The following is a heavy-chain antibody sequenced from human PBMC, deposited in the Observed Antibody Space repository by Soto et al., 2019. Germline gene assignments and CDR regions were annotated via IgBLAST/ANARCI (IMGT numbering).Heavy chain of an antibody. V-gene: IGHV3-23*01. CDR3: SKFFAGTGGNSGWPWTFHF. J-gene: IGHJ4*02. CDR1: GFTFSSYA. D-gene: IGHD6-25*01. Sequence: EVQLLESGGGLVQPGGSLRLSCAASGFTFSSYAMSWVRQAPGEGLEWVSGISGSGDTTYHAGSVKGRFLISRDNSKNTLYLQMNSLRADGSAKYYCSKFFAGTGGNSGWPWTFHFWGQGTLVTVSS. CDR2: ISGSGDTT.